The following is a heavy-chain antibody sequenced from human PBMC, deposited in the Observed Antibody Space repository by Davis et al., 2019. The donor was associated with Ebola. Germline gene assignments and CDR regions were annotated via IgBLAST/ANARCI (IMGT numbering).Heavy chain of an antibody. D-gene: IGHD6-19*01. CDR3: AKDMGSSGWYVYFDY. CDR1: GFTFSSYG. CDR2: IRYDGSNK. J-gene: IGHJ4*02. Sequence: GESLKISCAASGFTFSSYGMHWVRQAPGKGLEWVAFIRYDGSNKFYGDSVKGRFTISRDNSKNTVDLQMNSLRAEDTALYYCAKDMGSSGWYVYFDYWGQGTLVTVSS. V-gene: IGHV3-30*02.